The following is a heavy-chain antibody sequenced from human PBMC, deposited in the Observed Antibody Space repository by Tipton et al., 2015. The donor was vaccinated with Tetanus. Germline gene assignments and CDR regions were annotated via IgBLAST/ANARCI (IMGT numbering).Heavy chain of an antibody. CDR3: ARDREAFDY. D-gene: IGHD1-26*01. V-gene: IGHV1-46*04. CDR1: GYTFTQYY. J-gene: IGHJ3*01. CDR2: IYPSEGST. Sequence: QLVQSGPEVKKPGASVKLSCKTSGYTFTQYYLHWVRQAPGQGLERMGMIYPSEGSTSYAEKLQGRVTMTRDTPTSTVYMEMSSLRSEDTAVYYCARDREAFDYWGQGTKVTVSS.